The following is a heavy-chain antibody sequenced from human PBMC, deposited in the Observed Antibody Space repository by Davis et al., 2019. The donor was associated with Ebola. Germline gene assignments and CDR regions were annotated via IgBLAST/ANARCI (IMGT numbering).Heavy chain of an antibody. CDR3: AKTARAAGRQIEETRVYKFYYMDV. CDR1: GGTFSGSG. V-gene: IGHV1-69*13. Sequence: SVKVSCKTSGGTFSGSGVSWVRQAPGQGLEWMGGIVPVFKTTNYAQKFQGRVTISADEFPTTAYMELSGLRSEDTAVYYCAKTARAAGRQIEETRVYKFYYMDVWGKGTTVIVS. D-gene: IGHD6-13*01. CDR2: IVPVFKTT. J-gene: IGHJ6*03.